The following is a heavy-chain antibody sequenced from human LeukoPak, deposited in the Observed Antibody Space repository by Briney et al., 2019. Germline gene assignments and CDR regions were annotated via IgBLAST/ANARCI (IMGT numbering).Heavy chain of an antibody. CDR2: NSGST. V-gene: IGHV4-59*08. J-gene: IGHJ3*02. Sequence: MPSETLSLTCTVPGGSIGSYFWSWIRQPPGKGLEWIGYNSGSTKYNPSLKSRVTISVDTSKNQFSLKLSSVTAADTAVYYCARGRGYGGNYLRAFDIWGQGTMVSVSS. CDR3: ARGRGYGGNYLRAFDI. D-gene: IGHD1-26*01. CDR1: GGSIGSYF.